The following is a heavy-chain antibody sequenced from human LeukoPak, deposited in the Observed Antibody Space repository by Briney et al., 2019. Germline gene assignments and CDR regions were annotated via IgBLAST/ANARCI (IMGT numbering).Heavy chain of an antibody. CDR1: GFTFSNYA. Sequence: PGGSLRLSSAASGFTFSNYAMHWVRQAPGEGLEYVSAISSNGGSTYYADSVKGRFTISRDNSKNTLFLQMGSLRVEDMAVYYCARGLRAYYYYGMDVWGQGTTVTVSS. V-gene: IGHV3-64*02. CDR2: ISSNGGST. D-gene: IGHD3-3*01. CDR3: ARGLRAYYYYGMDV. J-gene: IGHJ6*02.